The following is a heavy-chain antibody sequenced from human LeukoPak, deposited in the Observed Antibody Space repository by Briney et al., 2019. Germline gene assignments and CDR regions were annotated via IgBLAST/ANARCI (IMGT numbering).Heavy chain of an antibody. CDR2: FDYSGST. V-gene: IGHV4-39*01. J-gene: IGHJ4*02. D-gene: IGHD6-13*01. CDR1: GGSISSRPYY. CDR3: ARLVVSTWYHEVLLGRDY. Sequence: PSETLSLTCTVSGGSISSRPYYWGWVRQPPGKGLEWLGSFDYSGSTYYKPSLKSRVTISVDTSKNQFSLKLSSVTAADTAVYYCARLVVSTWYHEVLLGRDYWGQGTLVTVSS.